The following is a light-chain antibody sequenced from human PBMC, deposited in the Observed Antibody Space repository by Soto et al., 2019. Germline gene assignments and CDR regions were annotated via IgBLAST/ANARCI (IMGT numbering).Light chain of an antibody. CDR1: SSDVGGYNY. Sequence: QSALTQPTSASGSPGQSVTISCTGTSSDVGGYNYVSWYQQHPGKAPKLMIYEVSKRPSGVPDRFSGSKSGNTASLTVSGLQAEDEADYYCSSYAGSKNWVFGGGTKVTVL. CDR3: SSYAGSKNWV. J-gene: IGLJ2*01. V-gene: IGLV2-8*01. CDR2: EVS.